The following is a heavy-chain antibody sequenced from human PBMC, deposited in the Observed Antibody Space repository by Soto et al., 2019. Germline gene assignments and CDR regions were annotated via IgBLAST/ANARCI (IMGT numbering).Heavy chain of an antibody. CDR3: SRDSLPPQYYHGSVSYYPYYYYGMDV. CDR1: GGTFSSYG. J-gene: IGHJ6*02. Sequence: QVQLVQSGAEVKKPGSSVKVSCKASGGTFSSYGISWVRQAPGQGLEWMGGIIPIFGTANYAQKFQGRVTITADESTSTAYMELSSLRSEDTAVYYCSRDSLPPQYYHGSVSYYPYYYYGMDVWGQGTTVTASS. D-gene: IGHD3-10*01. CDR2: IIPIFGTA. V-gene: IGHV1-69*01.